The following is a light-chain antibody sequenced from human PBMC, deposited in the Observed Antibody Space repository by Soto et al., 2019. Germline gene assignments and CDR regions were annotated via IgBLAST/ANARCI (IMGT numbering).Light chain of an antibody. CDR1: SSDVGAYNY. J-gene: IGLJ3*02. Sequence: QSVLTQPPSASGSPGQSVTISCTGTSSDVGAYNYVSWYQQHPGKAPKLVIYEVSKRPSGVPDRFSGSKSGNTASLTVSGLQAEDEADYYCSSYAGSNNWVFGGGTKLTVL. CDR2: EVS. CDR3: SSYAGSNNWV. V-gene: IGLV2-8*01.